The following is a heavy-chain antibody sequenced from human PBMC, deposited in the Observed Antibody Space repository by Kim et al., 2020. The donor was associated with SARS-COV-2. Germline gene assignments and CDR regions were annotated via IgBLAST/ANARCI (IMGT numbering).Heavy chain of an antibody. CDR3: ARGRSGWYSRFDY. V-gene: IGHV4-34*01. J-gene: IGHJ4*02. Sequence: YNPSLKSRVTISVDTSKNQFSLKLSSVTAADTAVYYCARGRSGWYSRFDYWGQGTLVTVSS. D-gene: IGHD6-19*01.